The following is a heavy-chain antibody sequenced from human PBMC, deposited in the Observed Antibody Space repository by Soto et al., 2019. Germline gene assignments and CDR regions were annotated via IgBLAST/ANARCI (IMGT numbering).Heavy chain of an antibody. CDR1: GFTFSRYA. V-gene: IGHV3-30*18. J-gene: IGHJ4*02. D-gene: IGHD3-22*01. CDR2: ISNDGGNE. CDR3: AKDTYLTTSSYDSSGFWREFDH. Sequence: GGSLRLSCAASGFTFSRYAMHWVRQAPGKGLDWVALISNDGGNEYYADSVKGRFTISRENSKNTVYLQMNSLRAEDTAVYYCAKDTYLTTSSYDSSGFWREFDHWGQGSLVTVSS.